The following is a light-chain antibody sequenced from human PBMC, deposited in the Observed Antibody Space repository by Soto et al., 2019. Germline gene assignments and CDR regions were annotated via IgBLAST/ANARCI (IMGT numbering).Light chain of an antibody. V-gene: IGLV2-23*02. CDR1: SSVVGAYNL. CDR2: EVD. Sequence: QTVLTQPASVSVTPGQSITISCAGTSSVVGAYNLVSWYQQHPGTAPKLIVCEVDARPSGISNRFSGSKSGDTASLTISGLQAEDEADYFCGSYAGTVAYVLGTGTKVTVL. J-gene: IGLJ1*01. CDR3: GSYAGTVAYV.